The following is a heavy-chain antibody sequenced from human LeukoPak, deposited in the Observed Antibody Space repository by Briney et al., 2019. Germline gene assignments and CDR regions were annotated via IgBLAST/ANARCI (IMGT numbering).Heavy chain of an antibody. V-gene: IGHV1-2*02. J-gene: IGHJ6*03. CDR2: INPNSGGT. CDR3: ARAMVRGVITQGYYYYYMGV. D-gene: IGHD3-10*01. Sequence: GASVKVSCKASGYTFTGYYMHWVRQAPGQGLEWMGWINPNSGGTNYAQKFQGRVTMTRDTSISTAYMELSRLRSDDTAVYYCARAMVRGVITQGYYYYYMGVWGKGTTVTVSS. CDR1: GYTFTGYY.